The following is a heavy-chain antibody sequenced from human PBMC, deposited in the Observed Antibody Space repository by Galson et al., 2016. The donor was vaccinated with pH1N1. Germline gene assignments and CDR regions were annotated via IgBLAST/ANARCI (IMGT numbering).Heavy chain of an antibody. D-gene: IGHD3-10*01. CDR1: GYPFSSHD. CDR3: VRQYRGLLGDAFDF. Sequence: SVKVSCKVSGYPFSSHDINWVRQAPGQGLEWMGWMRPNTGQTGSAQKFQGRVTITGDTSISTAYMELSSLRFDDTAVYYCVRQYRGLLGDAFDFWGQGTMVSVSS. V-gene: IGHV1-8*03. CDR2: MRPNTGQT. J-gene: IGHJ3*01.